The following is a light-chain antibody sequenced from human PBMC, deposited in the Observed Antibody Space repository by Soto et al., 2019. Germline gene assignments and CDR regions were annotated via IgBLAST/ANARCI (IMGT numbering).Light chain of an antibody. Sequence: QSALTQPASVSGSPGQSITIPCTGTSSDVGGFNSVSWYQLRPGTAPKLILYDVVDRPSGVSYRFSGSKSGNTASLTISGLQAADEADYFCNSYPRTMTNVFGSGTKVTVL. CDR1: SSDVGGFNS. V-gene: IGLV2-14*03. CDR3: NSYPRTMTNV. J-gene: IGLJ1*01. CDR2: DVV.